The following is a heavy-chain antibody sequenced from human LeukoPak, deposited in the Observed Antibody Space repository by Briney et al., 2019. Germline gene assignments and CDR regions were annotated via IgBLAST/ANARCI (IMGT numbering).Heavy chain of an antibody. CDR1: GGSISPYY. CDR3: ARASMDGPMVRGVIWFDP. CDR2: IYYGGST. J-gene: IGHJ5*02. D-gene: IGHD3-10*01. Sequence: SETLSLTCTVSGGSISPYYWSWIRQPPGKGLEWIGYIYYGGSTNYNPSLKSRVTISVDASKNQFSLKLTSVTAADTAVYYCARASMDGPMVRGVIWFDPWGQGTLVTVSS. V-gene: IGHV4-59*01.